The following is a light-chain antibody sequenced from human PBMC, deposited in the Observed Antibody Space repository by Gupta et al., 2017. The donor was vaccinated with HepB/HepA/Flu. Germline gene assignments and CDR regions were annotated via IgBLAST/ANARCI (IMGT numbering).Light chain of an antibody. CDR1: SSDVGGYNY. J-gene: IGLJ2*01. V-gene: IGLV2-14*03. CDR3: SSYTNTTALGVV. Sequence: QSALTQPAPVSGSPGQSISISCTGTSSDVGGYNYVSWYQQLPGKAPKLMIYDVSNRPSGISNRFSGSKSGNTASLTISGLQAEDEADYYCSSYTNTTALGVVFGGGTKLTVL. CDR2: DVS.